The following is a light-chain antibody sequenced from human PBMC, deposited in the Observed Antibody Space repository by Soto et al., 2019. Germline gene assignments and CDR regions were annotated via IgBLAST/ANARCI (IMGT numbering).Light chain of an antibody. CDR2: AAS. Sequence: EIVLTQSPGTLSLSPGDRATLSCRASETLTGKYLAWYQQKAGQAPRLLIFAASNRATGIPDRFSGSGSGTDFTLTISRLEPEDFAVYFCQQYSSPPQTFGQGTKVDIK. CDR3: QQYSSPPQT. V-gene: IGKV3-20*01. CDR1: ETLTGKY. J-gene: IGKJ1*01.